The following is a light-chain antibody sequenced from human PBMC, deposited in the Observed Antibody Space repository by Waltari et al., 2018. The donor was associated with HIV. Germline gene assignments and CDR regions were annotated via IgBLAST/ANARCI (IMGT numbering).Light chain of an antibody. CDR3: AIWNTSSVV. CDR1: SGINVGTNR. CDR2: YKSDSDN. Sequence: QPVLTQPTSLSASPGASARFTCTLRSGINVGTNRIYWSQQKPGSLPRYLLSYKSDSDNQQGSGVPSRFSGSKDASTNAGLLLISGLQYEDEADYFCAIWNTSSVVFGGGTKLTVL. J-gene: IGLJ2*01. V-gene: IGLV5-39*01.